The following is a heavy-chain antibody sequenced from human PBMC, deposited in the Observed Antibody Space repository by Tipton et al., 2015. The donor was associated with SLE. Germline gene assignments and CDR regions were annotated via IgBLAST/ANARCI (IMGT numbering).Heavy chain of an antibody. CDR1: GFTFGTYA. Sequence: SGFTFGTYAMSWVRQAPGKGLEWVSLIYSGGSSTNYADSVKGRFTISRDNFKNTLYLQMNSLRGEDTAVYYCARPAGDSDNDWYAFDLWGQGTMVTVSS. J-gene: IGHJ3*01. D-gene: IGHD5-12*01. CDR2: IYSGGSST. V-gene: IGHV3-23*03. CDR3: ARPAGDSDNDWYAFDL.